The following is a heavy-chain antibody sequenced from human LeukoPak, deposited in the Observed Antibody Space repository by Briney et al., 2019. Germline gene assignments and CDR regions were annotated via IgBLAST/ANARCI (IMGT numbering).Heavy chain of an antibody. V-gene: IGHV1-2*02. CDR2: INPNTGGT. CDR3: ARDGGLDI. J-gene: IGHJ3*02. CDR1: GYTFSDYF. Sequence: ASVKASCKASGYTFSDYFTHWLRQAPGQGLEWMGWINPNTGGTNYAQKFQGRATMTRDTSISTAYMELSRLRSDDTAVYYCARDGGLDIWGQGTMVTVSS. D-gene: IGHD3-3*01.